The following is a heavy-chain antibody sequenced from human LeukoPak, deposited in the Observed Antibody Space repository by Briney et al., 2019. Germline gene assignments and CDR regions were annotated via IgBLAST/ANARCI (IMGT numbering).Heavy chain of an antibody. CDR1: GYTFTGYY. Sequence: ASVKVSCKASGYTFTGYYMHWVRQAPGQGLEWMGWINPNSGGTNYAQKFQDRVTMTRDTSISTAYMELSRLRSDDTAVYYCARGGLRQLVITYYFDYWGQGTLVTVSS. D-gene: IGHD5-12*01. V-gene: IGHV1-2*02. J-gene: IGHJ4*02. CDR3: ARGGLRQLVITYYFDY. CDR2: INPNSGGT.